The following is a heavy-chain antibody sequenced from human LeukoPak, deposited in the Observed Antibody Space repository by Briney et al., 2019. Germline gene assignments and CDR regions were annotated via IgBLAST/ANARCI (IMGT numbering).Heavy chain of an antibody. CDR3: AREGRGVFDY. J-gene: IGHJ4*02. CDR2: IYYSGST. D-gene: IGHD3-10*01. V-gene: IGHV4-59*01. Sequence: SETLSLTCTVSGGSISSYYWSWIRQPPGKGLEWIGYIYYSGSTNYNPSLKSRVTISVDTSKNQFSLKLSSVTAADTAVYYCAREGRGVFDYWSQGTLVTVSS. CDR1: GGSISSYY.